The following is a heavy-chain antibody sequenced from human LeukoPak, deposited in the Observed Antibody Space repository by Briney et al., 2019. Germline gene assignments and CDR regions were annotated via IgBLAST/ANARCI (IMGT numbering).Heavy chain of an antibody. D-gene: IGHD3-10*01. CDR2: LSGSGGGT. J-gene: IGHJ4*02. CDR1: GITLSNYG. Sequence: GGSLRLSCGVSGITLSNYGMSWVRQAPGKGLEWVAGLSGSGGGTNYADSVQGRFTISRDNPKNTLYLQMNSLRAEDTAVYFFAKRGVVIRVFLVGFHKEAYYFDSWGQGALVTVSS. V-gene: IGHV3-23*01. CDR3: AKRGVVIRVFLVGFHKEAYYFDS.